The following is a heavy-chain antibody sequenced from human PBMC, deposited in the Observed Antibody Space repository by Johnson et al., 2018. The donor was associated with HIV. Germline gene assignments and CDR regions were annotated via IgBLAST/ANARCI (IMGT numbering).Heavy chain of an antibody. CDR3: ARDRAPVYSSSSTPFDALDI. J-gene: IGHJ3*02. Sequence: VQLVESGGGVVRPGGSLRLSCAASGFTFDDYGMNWVRQAPGKGLEWVSGINGNGGRTGHADSVKGRFTISRDNARTSLYVQMTSLRAEDTALYYCARDRAPVYSSSSTPFDALDIWGQGTVVSVSS. V-gene: IGHV3-20*04. CDR2: INGNGGRT. CDR1: GFTFDDYG. D-gene: IGHD6-6*01.